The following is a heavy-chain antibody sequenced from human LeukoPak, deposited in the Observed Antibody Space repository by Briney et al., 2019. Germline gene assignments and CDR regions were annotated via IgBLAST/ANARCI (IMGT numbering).Heavy chain of an antibody. D-gene: IGHD5-12*01. CDR2: LSYNAKTV. CDR1: GFTFSRRE. CDR3: ARASYTGFDLHFDQ. V-gene: IGHV3-48*03. J-gene: IGHJ4*02. Sequence: PGGSLRLSCSASGFTFSRREMAWVHQAPGKGLEWVSYLSYNAKTVLHADSVKGRFNISRDNAKNSLFLQMDSLRVEDTAFYFCARASYTGFDLHFDQWGQGTLVTVSS.